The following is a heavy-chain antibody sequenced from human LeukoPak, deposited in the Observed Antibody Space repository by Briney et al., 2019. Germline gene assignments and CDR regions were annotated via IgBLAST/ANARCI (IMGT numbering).Heavy chain of an antibody. J-gene: IGHJ4*02. CDR1: GYTFTGYY. Sequence: ASVKVSCKASGYTFTGYYMHWVRQAPGQGLEWTGWINPNSGGTNYAQKFQGRVTMTRDTSISTAYMELSRLRSDDTAVYYCARGCYYGSGSLDYWGQGTLVTVSS. CDR2: INPNSGGT. D-gene: IGHD3-10*01. V-gene: IGHV1-2*02. CDR3: ARGCYYGSGSLDY.